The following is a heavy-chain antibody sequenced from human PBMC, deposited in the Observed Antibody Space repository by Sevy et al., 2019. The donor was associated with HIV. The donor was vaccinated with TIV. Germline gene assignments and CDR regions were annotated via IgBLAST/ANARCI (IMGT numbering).Heavy chain of an antibody. Sequence: GGSLRLSCAASGFTFSSYAMSWVRQAPGKGLEWVSAISGSGGSTYYADSVKGRFTISRDNSKNTLYLQMNSLRAKDTAVYYCAKVTPHIVATIIEDAFDIWGQGTMVTVSS. CDR1: GFTFSSYA. CDR2: ISGSGGST. V-gene: IGHV3-23*01. CDR3: AKVTPHIVATIIEDAFDI. J-gene: IGHJ3*02. D-gene: IGHD5-12*01.